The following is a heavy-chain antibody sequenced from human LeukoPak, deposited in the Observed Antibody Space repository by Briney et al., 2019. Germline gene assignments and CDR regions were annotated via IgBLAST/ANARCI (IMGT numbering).Heavy chain of an antibody. J-gene: IGHJ4*02. CDR2: IIPIFGTA. Sequence: SVTVSCKASGGTFSSYAISWVRQAPGQGLEWMGGIIPIFGTANYAQKFQGRVTITADESTSTAYMELSSLRSEDTAVYYCARDPTPGYCSGGSCYVPLNYFDYWGQGTLVTVSS. CDR1: GGTFSSYA. V-gene: IGHV1-69*13. CDR3: ARDPTPGYCSGGSCYVPLNYFDY. D-gene: IGHD2-15*01.